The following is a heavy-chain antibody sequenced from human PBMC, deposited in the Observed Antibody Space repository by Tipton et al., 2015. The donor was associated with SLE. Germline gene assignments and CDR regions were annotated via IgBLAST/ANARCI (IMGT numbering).Heavy chain of an antibody. J-gene: IGHJ4*02. CDR1: GGSISSYY. CDR3: ARERGNRANFDY. D-gene: IGHD1/OR15-1a*01. CDR2: IYYSGST. Sequence: TLSLTCTVSGGSISSYYWSWIRQPAGKGLEWIGSIYYSGSTNYNPSLKSRVTISVDTSKNQFSLKLSSVTAADTAVYYCARERGNRANFDYWGQGTLVTVSS. V-gene: IGHV4-59*01.